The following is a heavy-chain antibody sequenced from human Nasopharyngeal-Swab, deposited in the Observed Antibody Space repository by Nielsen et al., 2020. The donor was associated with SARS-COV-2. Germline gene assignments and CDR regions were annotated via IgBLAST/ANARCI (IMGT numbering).Heavy chain of an antibody. Sequence: WIRQPPGKGLEWIGYIYYSGSTNYNPSLKSRVTISVDTSKNQFSLKLSSVTAADTAVYYCAGRPDYGDYTGGFDYWGQGTRVTVSS. CDR2: IYYSGST. CDR3: AGRPDYGDYTGGFDY. J-gene: IGHJ4*02. V-gene: IGHV4-34*01. D-gene: IGHD4-17*01.